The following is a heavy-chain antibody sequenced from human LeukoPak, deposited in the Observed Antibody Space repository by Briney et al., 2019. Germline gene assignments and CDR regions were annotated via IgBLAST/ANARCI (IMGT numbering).Heavy chain of an antibody. D-gene: IGHD3-3*01. CDR1: GFTFSSYA. V-gene: IGHV3-23*01. Sequence: GGSLRLSCAASGFTFSSYAMSGVRQAPGKGLEWVSAISGSGGNTYYTDSVKGRFTISRDNSKNTLYLQMNSLRAEDTAVYYCAKGVKYDFWSGYDTYYFDYWGQGTLVTVSS. J-gene: IGHJ4*02. CDR2: ISGSGGNT. CDR3: AKGVKYDFWSGYDTYYFDY.